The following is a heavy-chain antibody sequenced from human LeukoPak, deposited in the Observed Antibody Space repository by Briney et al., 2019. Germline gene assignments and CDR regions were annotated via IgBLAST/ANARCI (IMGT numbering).Heavy chain of an antibody. CDR1: GYTFTTYG. Sequence: SVKVSCKASGYTFTTYGISWVRPAPGQGLEWMGGIIPIFGTANYAQKFQGRVTITADESTSTAYMELSSLRSEDTAVYYCARALTYYDALGQGTLVTVSS. J-gene: IGHJ5*02. CDR3: ARALTYYDA. V-gene: IGHV1-69*13. D-gene: IGHD3-10*01. CDR2: IIPIFGTA.